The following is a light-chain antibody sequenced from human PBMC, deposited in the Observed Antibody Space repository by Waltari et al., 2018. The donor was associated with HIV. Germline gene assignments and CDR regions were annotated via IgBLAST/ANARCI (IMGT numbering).Light chain of an antibody. V-gene: IGKV1-27*01. CDR1: QGITNY. Sequence: DIQITQSPSSLSASVADRATITCRPRQGITNYFAWYQQKPGKAPELLIYGASALEPGVSSRFSGSRSGADFTLTISSLQPEDVATYYCQNYGSEVHLAFGGGTKVEI. CDR3: QNYGSEVHLA. CDR2: GAS. J-gene: IGKJ4*01.